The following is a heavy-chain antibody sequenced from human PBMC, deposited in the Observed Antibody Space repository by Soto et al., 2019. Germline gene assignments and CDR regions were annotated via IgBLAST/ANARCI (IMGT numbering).Heavy chain of an antibody. Sequence: DSVKVTCKASGYTFINYDVAWVRRAPGQGLQWMGWISISKGKTYYEQSLQGRVTMTTDTVTTTAYMEVRSLRSDETAVYYCARKGYIGNLCLGVWGQVPTFTVSS. CDR2: ISISKGKT. J-gene: IGHJ6*01. V-gene: IGHV1-18*01. CDR1: GYTFINYD. CDR3: ARKGYIGNLCLGV. D-gene: IGHD3-10*02.